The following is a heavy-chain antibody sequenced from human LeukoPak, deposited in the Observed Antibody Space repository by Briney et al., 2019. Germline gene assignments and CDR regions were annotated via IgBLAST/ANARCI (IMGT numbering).Heavy chain of an antibody. Sequence: PGGSLRLSCAASGFTFSSYSMNWVRQAPGKGLQWVSYISDSGAAMYYADSVKGRFTISRDNAKNSLYLQMNSLRDGDTAVYYCARDSVDESSGYYPSGAFDLWGQGTLVTVSS. CDR1: GFTFSSYS. D-gene: IGHD3-22*01. V-gene: IGHV3-48*02. J-gene: IGHJ3*01. CDR3: ARDSVDESSGYYPSGAFDL. CDR2: ISDSGAAM.